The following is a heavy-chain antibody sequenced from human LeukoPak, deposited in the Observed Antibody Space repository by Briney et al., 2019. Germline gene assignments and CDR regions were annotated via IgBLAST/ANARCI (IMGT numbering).Heavy chain of an antibody. J-gene: IGHJ3*01. CDR3: AREYSSSSGRRAFDF. CDR1: GGSVNSGGYS. CDR2: IYHSGIT. V-gene: IGHV4-30-2*01. Sequence: PSETLSLTCGVSGGSVNSGGYSYTWIRQPPGKGLEWIGYIYHSGITYYNPSLKSRVTISVDGSNNHFSLRVTPVTAADTAVYYCAREYSSSSGRRAFDFWGQGTMVTVSS. D-gene: IGHD6-6*01.